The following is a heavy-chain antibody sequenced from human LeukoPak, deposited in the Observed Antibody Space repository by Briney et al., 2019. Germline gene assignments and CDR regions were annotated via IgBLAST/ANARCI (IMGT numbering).Heavy chain of an antibody. V-gene: IGHV3-23*01. CDR3: AKDGHCPGALCPTQIAVAGYNDN. CDR2: INYNGDNK. CDR1: GFTFSIYT. Sequence: GGSLRLSCAASGFTFSIYTMNWVRQAPGKGLEWVSIINYNGDNKYYADSVQGLFTISRDNSKNTVYLQMNSLRAEDTAIYYCAKDGHCPGALCPTQIAVAGYNDNWGQGTLVTVSS. D-gene: IGHD6-19*01. J-gene: IGHJ4*02.